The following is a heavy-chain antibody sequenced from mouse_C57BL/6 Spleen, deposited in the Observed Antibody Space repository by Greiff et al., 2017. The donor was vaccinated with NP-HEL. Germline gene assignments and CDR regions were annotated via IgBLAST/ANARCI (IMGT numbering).Heavy chain of an antibody. CDR1: GFTFTDYY. D-gene: IGHD1-1*01. CDR2: IRNKANGYTT. J-gene: IGHJ4*01. Sequence: EVMLVESGGGLVQPGGSLSLSCAASGFTFTDYYMSWVRQPPGKALEWLGFIRNKANGYTTEYSASVKGRFTISRDNSQSILYLQMNALRAEDSATYYCARFYYYGRDAMDYWGQGTSVTVSS. V-gene: IGHV7-3*01. CDR3: ARFYYYGRDAMDY.